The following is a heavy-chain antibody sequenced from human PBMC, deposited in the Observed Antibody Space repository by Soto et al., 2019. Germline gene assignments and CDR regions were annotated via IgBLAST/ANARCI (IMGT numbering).Heavy chain of an antibody. Sequence: QVQLQESGPGLVKPSQTLSLTCTVSGGSISSGGYYWSWIRQHPGKGLEWIGYIYYSGSTYYNPSLKSRVTISVDASKNQSSLKLSSVTAADTAVYYCARDSGRDIVVVPAALGMDVWGQGTTVTVSS. CDR1: GGSISSGGYY. CDR2: IYYSGST. J-gene: IGHJ6*02. CDR3: ARDSGRDIVVVPAALGMDV. V-gene: IGHV4-31*03. D-gene: IGHD2-2*01.